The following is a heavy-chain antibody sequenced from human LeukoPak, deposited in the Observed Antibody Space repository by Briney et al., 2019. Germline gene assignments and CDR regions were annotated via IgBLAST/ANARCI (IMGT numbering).Heavy chain of an antibody. V-gene: IGHV4-61*02. D-gene: IGHD3-3*01. CDR2: VYTSGST. CDR3: ARDRLFYDFGTYYYMDV. CDR1: GGSINSVDHY. Sequence: SETLSLTYTVSGGSINSVDHYWSWIRQPAGKGLEWIGRVYTSGSTHYNPSLKSRVTMSLDTSKNQFSLKLSSVTAADTAVYYCARDRLFYDFGTYYYMDVWGRGTTVTVSS. J-gene: IGHJ6*03.